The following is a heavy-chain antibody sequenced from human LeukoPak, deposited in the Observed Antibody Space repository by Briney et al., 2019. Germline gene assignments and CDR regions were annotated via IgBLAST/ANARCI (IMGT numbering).Heavy chain of an antibody. D-gene: IGHD3-22*01. CDR2: IYYSGST. V-gene: IGHV4-39*01. CDR3: ARLSYDSSGYKYYFDY. CDR1: GGSISSSSYY. Sequence: SETLSLTCTVSGGSISSSSYYWGWNRQPPGKGLEWIGSIYYSGSTYYNPSLKSRVTISVDTSKNQFSLKLSSVTAADTAVYYCARLSYDSSGYKYYFDYWGQGTLVTVSS. J-gene: IGHJ4*02.